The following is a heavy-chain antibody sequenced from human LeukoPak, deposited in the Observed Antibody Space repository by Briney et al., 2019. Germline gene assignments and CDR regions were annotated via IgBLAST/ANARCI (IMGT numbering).Heavy chain of an antibody. V-gene: IGHV3-30-3*01. CDR2: ISYDGSNK. D-gene: IGHD6-19*01. CDR1: GFTFSSYA. Sequence: GRSLRLSCAASGFTFSSYAMHWVRQAPGKGLEWVAVISYDGSNKYYADSVKGRFTISRDNSKNTLYLQMNSLRAEDTAVYYCARDPRAVADYYFDYWGQGTLVTVSS. J-gene: IGHJ4*02. CDR3: ARDPRAVADYYFDY.